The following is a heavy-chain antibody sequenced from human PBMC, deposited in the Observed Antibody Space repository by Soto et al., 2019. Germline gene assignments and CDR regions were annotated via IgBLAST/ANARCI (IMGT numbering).Heavy chain of an antibody. CDR3: ARDRDYYGSGSYYKDYYYMDV. J-gene: IGHJ6*03. CDR2: INPNSGGT. V-gene: IGHV1-2*04. D-gene: IGHD3-10*01. Sequence: ASVKVSCQASGYTFTGYYMHWVRQAPGQGLEWMGWINPNSGGTNYAQKFQGWVTMTRDTSISTAYMELSRLGSDDTAVYYCARDRDYYGSGSYYKDYYYMDVWGKGTTVTVSS. CDR1: GYTFTGYY.